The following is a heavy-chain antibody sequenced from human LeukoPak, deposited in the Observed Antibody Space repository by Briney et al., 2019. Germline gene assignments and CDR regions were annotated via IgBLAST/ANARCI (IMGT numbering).Heavy chain of an antibody. J-gene: IGHJ3*02. CDR3: AKSMAYYDSSGYPDAFDI. Sequence: GGSLRLSCAASGFTFSSYSMSWVRQAPGKGLEWVSSISSSSSYIYYADSVKGRFTISRDNSKNTLYLQMNSLRAEDTAVYYCAKSMAYYDSSGYPDAFDIWGQGTMVTVSS. D-gene: IGHD3-22*01. CDR2: ISSSSSYI. V-gene: IGHV3-21*01. CDR1: GFTFSSYS.